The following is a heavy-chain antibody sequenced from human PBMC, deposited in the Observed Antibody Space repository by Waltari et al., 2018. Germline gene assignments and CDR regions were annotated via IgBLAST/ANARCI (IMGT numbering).Heavy chain of an antibody. Sequence: QVQLVQSGAEVKKPGSSVKVSCKASGGTFSSYAISWLRQAPGQGLEWMGGIIPIFGTANYAQKFQGRVTITTDESTSTAYMELSSLRSEDTAVYYCARWGYSGSYFNAFDIWGQGTMVTVSS. CDR3: ARWGYSGSYFNAFDI. D-gene: IGHD1-26*01. CDR2: IIPIFGTA. CDR1: GGTFSSYA. J-gene: IGHJ3*02. V-gene: IGHV1-69*05.